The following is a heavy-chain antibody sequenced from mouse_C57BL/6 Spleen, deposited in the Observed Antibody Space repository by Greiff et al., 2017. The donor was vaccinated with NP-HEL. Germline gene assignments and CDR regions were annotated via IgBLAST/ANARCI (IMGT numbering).Heavy chain of an antibody. Sequence: VQLQQPGAELVKPGASVKLSCKASGYTFTSYWMHWVKQRPGQGLEWIGMIHPNSGSTNYNEKFKSKATLTVDKSSSTAYMQLSSQTSEDSAVYYCARVLDSSGYVDYAMDYWGQGTSVTVSS. CDR1: GYTFTSYW. CDR2: IHPNSGST. D-gene: IGHD3-2*02. J-gene: IGHJ4*01. V-gene: IGHV1-64*01. CDR3: ARVLDSSGYVDYAMDY.